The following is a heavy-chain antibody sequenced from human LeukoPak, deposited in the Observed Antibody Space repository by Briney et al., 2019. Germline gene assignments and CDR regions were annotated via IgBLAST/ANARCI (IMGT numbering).Heavy chain of an antibody. D-gene: IGHD2/OR15-2a*01. CDR3: ARSFSVNAFDI. Sequence: ASVKVSCKASGYTFTSYGINWVRQAPGQGLEWMGWINPYNDNTNYAQNLQGRVTMTTDTSTSTAYMELRGLRSDDTAVYYCARSFSVNAFDIWGQGTMVTVSS. V-gene: IGHV1-18*01. CDR1: GYTFTSYG. CDR2: INPYNDNT. J-gene: IGHJ3*02.